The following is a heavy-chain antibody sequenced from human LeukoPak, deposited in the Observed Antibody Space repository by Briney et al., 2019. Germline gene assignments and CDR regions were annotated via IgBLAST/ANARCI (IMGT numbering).Heavy chain of an antibody. J-gene: IGHJ4*02. CDR1: GYTFTSYA. D-gene: IGHD6-13*01. V-gene: IGHV1-3*01. CDR2: INAGNGNT. Sequence: GAPVKVSCKASGYTFTSYAMHWVRQAPGQRLEWMGWINAGNGNTKYSQKFQGRVTITRDTSASTAYMELSSLRSEDTAVYYCARDGSSSWFDYWGQGTLVTVSS. CDR3: ARDGSSSWFDY.